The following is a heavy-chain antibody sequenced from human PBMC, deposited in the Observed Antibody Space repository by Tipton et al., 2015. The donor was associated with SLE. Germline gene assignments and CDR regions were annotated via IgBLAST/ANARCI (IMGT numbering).Heavy chain of an antibody. J-gene: IGHJ3*02. CDR3: GRARVGMGYVFDI. CDR1: DGSITSYY. V-gene: IGHV4-38-2*02. Sequence: LRLSCSVSDGSITSYYWGWMRQAPGKELEWIGSFYHSANTYYNPSLTSRVTISADTSKNQFSLRLTSVTAADTALYYCGRARVGMGYVFDIWGQGTMVTVSS. D-gene: IGHD5-24*01. CDR2: FYHSANT.